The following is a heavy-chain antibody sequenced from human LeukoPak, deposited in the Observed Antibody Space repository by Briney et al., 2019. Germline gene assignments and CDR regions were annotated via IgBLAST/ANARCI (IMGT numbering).Heavy chain of an antibody. V-gene: IGHV3-11*01. D-gene: IGHD4/OR15-4a*01. CDR3: ARRAGAYSHPYDY. CDR1: GFTFSDYY. Sequence: TAGGSLRLSCAASGFTFSDYYMSWIRQAPGKGVEGVSYISSSGSTIYYADSVKGRFTISRDNAKNSLYLQMNSLRAEDTAVYYCARRAGAYSHPYDYWGQGTLVTVSS. J-gene: IGHJ4*02. CDR2: ISSSGSTI.